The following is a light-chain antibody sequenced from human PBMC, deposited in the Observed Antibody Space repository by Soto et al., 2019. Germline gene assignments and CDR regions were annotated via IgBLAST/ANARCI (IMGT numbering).Light chain of an antibody. J-gene: IGKJ1*01. Sequence: DIQMTQSPSSLSASVGDRVTITCRASQAIRNDLGWYQQKPGKAPKRLIYAASSLDSEVPLRFSGSGSGTDFTLTISSLQPEDVATYYCQKYNSAPWTFGQGTKVDIK. CDR1: QAIRND. CDR2: AAS. CDR3: QKYNSAPWT. V-gene: IGKV1-17*01.